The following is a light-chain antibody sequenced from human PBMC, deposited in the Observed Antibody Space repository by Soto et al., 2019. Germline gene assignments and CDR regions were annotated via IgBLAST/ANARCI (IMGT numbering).Light chain of an antibody. CDR3: QQFKDYVWT. CDR1: QNIDRY. V-gene: IGKV1-5*01. J-gene: IGKJ1*01. Sequence: DIQMTQSPSTLSESVGDRVTITCRASQNIDRYMAWYQQKSGKAPKLMIYDASSLQRGVPSRFSGSGSGTEFTLTISSLQPDDFATYYCQQFKDYVWTFGQGTKV. CDR2: DAS.